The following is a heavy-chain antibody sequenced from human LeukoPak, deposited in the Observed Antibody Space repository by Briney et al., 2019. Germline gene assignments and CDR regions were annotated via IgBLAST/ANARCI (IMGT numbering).Heavy chain of an antibody. Sequence: GGSLRLSCAASGFTFSSYSMNWVCQAPGKGLEWVSYISSSSSTIYYADSVKGRFTISRDNAKNSLYLQMNSLRAEDTAVYYCACLLLWFGETFDYWGQGTLVTVSS. D-gene: IGHD3-10*01. CDR3: ACLLLWFGETFDY. CDR1: GFTFSSYS. V-gene: IGHV3-48*01. J-gene: IGHJ4*02. CDR2: ISSSSSTI.